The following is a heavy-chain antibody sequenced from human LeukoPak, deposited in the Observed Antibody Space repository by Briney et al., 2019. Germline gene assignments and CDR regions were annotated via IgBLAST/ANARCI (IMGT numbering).Heavy chain of an antibody. CDR1: GGSISSYY. Sequence: SETLSLTCTVSGGSISSYYWSWIRQPPGKGLERIGYIYYSGSTNYNPSLKSRVTISVDTSKNQFSLKLSSVTAADTAVYYCARLDDYGDYRFDYWGQGTLVTVSS. CDR2: IYYSGST. CDR3: ARLDDYGDYRFDY. J-gene: IGHJ4*02. V-gene: IGHV4-59*08. D-gene: IGHD4-17*01.